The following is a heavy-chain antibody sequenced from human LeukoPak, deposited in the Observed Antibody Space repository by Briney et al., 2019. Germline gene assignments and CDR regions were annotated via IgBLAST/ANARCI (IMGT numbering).Heavy chain of an antibody. Sequence: GGALQISCEGAGYGFTIYWIGWVRRMPGKGGDWMGIIYPGDSDVIYNPSFQGQVTISADKSINTAYLQWSSLKASDTAMYYCARLYRYCSGGDCYPYYFDNWGQGTLVTVSS. J-gene: IGHJ4*02. D-gene: IGHD2-15*01. CDR3: ARLYRYCSGGDCYPYYFDN. V-gene: IGHV5-51*01. CDR1: GYGFTIYW. CDR2: IYPGDSDV.